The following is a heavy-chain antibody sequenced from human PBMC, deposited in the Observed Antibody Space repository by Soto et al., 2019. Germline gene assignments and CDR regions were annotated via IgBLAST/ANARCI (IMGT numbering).Heavy chain of an antibody. V-gene: IGHV3-48*02. Sequence: EVQLVESGGGLIQPGGSLRLSCATSGFVFSSYSMNWARQAPGKGLEWVSYISGSRSRSGYSIYYADSVKGRSTISRDNAKNSLYLQMNSLRDEDTAVYYCATSGSIGWDFDYWVQGTLVTVSS. CDR1: GFVFSSYS. D-gene: IGHD6-19*01. CDR2: ISGSRSRSGYSI. J-gene: IGHJ4*02. CDR3: ATSGSIGWDFDY.